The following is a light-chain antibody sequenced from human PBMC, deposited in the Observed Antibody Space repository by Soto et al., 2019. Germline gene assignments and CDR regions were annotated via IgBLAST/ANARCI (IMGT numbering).Light chain of an antibody. V-gene: IGLV2-14*02. Sequence: QSALTQPASVSGSPGQSITISCTGTRSDIGSYNLVSWYQQHPGKAPKLIIYDVSFRPSGISDRFSGSKSGNTASLTISGLQAEYEADYFCSSYTGSSTSFGGGTKLTVL. J-gene: IGLJ3*02. CDR2: DVS. CDR3: SSYTGSSTS. CDR1: RSDIGSYNL.